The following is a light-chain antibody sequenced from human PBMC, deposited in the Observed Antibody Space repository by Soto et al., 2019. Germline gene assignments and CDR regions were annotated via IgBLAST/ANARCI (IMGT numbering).Light chain of an antibody. CDR2: GNS. J-gene: IGLJ2*01. CDR3: QSYDSSLSGPVV. CDR1: SSNIGAGYD. Sequence: QSALTQPPSVSGAPGQRGTISCTGSSSNIGAGYDVHWYQQLPGTAPKLLIYGNSNRPSGVPDRFSGSKSGTSASLAITGLQAEDEADYYCQSYDSSLSGPVVFGGGTKVTVL. V-gene: IGLV1-40*01.